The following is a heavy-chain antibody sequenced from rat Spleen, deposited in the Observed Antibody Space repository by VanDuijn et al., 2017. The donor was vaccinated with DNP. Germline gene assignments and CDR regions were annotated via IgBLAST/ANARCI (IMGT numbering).Heavy chain of an antibody. CDR2: ISNSGGGT. CDR3: ARLDY. V-gene: IGHV5-19*01. D-gene: IGHD1-7*01. J-gene: IGHJ2*01. CDR1: GFTFRNYG. Sequence: EVQLVESGGGLVQPGRSLKLSCAASGFTFRNYGMHWIRQAPTKGLEWVASISNSGGGTYHRDSVKGRFTISRENAKSTLYLQMDSLRSEDTATYYCARLDYWGQGVMVTVSS.